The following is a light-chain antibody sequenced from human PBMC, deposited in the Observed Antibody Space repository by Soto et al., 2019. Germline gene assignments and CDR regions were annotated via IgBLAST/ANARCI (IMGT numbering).Light chain of an antibody. CDR1: QGIDSA. V-gene: IGKV1-13*02. Sequence: AIQLTQSPSSLSASVGDRVTITCRASQGIDSALAWYQHKPGKAPKLLIYDASRLESGVPSRFSGSGSGTDFTLTISSLQPEDFATYYCKQFNSSPNWTFGQGTKVEIK. CDR3: KQFNSSPNWT. CDR2: DAS. J-gene: IGKJ1*01.